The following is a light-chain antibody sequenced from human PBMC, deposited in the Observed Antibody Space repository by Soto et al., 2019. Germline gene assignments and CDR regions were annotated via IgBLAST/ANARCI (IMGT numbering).Light chain of an antibody. V-gene: IGKV1-8*01. J-gene: IGKJ4*01. CDR1: QGISSY. Sequence: AIRMTQSPSSLSASTGDRVTITCRASQGISSYLAWYQQKPGKAPKLLIYAASTLQSGVPSRFSGSGSGTDFTFTISCLQSEDLATYDCQQYYSYPPLAFGGGTKVEIK. CDR3: QQYYSYPPLA. CDR2: AAS.